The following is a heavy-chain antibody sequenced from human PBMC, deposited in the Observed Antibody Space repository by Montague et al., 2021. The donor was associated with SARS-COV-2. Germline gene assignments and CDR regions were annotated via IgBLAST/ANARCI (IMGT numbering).Heavy chain of an antibody. J-gene: IGHJ4*02. V-gene: IGHV3-48*03. D-gene: IGHD3-22*01. CDR1: GFIFSSYE. CDR3: ARAGEDYYYDSSGFLY. CDR2: ISNSGDTK. Sequence: SLILSCAASGFIFSSYEMNWVRQAPGKGLEWVSYISNSGDTKYYADSVKGRFTISRDNAKNSLYLQMSSLRAEDTAVYYCARAGEDYYYDSSGFLYWGQGILVTVSS.